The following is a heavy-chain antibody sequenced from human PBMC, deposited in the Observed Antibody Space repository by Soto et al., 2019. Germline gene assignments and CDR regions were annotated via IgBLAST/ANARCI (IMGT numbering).Heavy chain of an antibody. CDR2: MNPDSGNT. V-gene: IGHV1-8*01. Sequence: QEQLVQSGAEVKKPGAPVKVSCKASGYTFSNYNINWVRQASGQGLEWMGWMNPDSGNTGYAEKFQGGVTMTRNRSISTAYMELSGLRSEDTAVYYCAREAASDPSFYYHYMDVWGKGTTVTVSS. D-gene: IGHD6-25*01. CDR1: GYTFSNYN. J-gene: IGHJ6*03. CDR3: AREAASDPSFYYHYMDV.